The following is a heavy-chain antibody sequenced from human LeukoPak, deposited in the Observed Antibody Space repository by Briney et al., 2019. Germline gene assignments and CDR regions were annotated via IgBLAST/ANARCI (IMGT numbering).Heavy chain of an antibody. D-gene: IGHD3-22*01. CDR1: GFTFSSYW. V-gene: IGHV3-74*01. CDR2: INTDGSDT. CDR3: ARGVVANAFDI. Sequence: GGSLRLSCAASGFTFSSYWGHWVRQAPGKGLVWVSRINTDGSDTRYPDCVRGRFTISRDNAKNTLSLQMNSLRAEDTAVYYCARGVVANAFDIWGQGTMVTVSS. J-gene: IGHJ3*02.